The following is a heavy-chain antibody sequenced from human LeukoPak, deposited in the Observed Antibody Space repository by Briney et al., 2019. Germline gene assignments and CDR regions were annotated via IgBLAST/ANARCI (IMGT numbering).Heavy chain of an antibody. V-gene: IGHV3-30-3*01. CDR1: GFAFSSYA. CDR2: ISYDGSNK. D-gene: IGHD2-15*01. Sequence: GGSLRLSCAASGFAFSSYAMHWVRQAPGKGLEWVAVISYDGSNKYYADSVKGRFTISRDNSKNTLYLQMNSLRAEDTAVYYCARADDSDAFDIWGQGTMVTVSS. J-gene: IGHJ3*02. CDR3: ARADDSDAFDI.